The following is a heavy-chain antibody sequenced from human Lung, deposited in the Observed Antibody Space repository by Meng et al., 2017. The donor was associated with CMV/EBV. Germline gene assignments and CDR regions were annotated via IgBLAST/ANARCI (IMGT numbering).Heavy chain of an antibody. Sequence: SETLSLTCAVHGGSLSGYFWDYLRLPPGKGLEWIGEINFGGNTYYNPSLESRLTMSLDTSKNQFTLELSSVTAADTAVYYCGRGDAYFPETWGQGILVTVSS. CDR3: GRGDAYFPET. CDR2: INFGGNT. D-gene: IGHD1-14*01. V-gene: IGHV4-34*01. CDR1: GGSLSGYF. J-gene: IGHJ5*02.